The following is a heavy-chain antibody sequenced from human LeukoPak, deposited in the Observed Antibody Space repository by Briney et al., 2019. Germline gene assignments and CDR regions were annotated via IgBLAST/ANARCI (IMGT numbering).Heavy chain of an antibody. D-gene: IGHD5-12*01. CDR2: INWNGGST. CDR1: GFIFNDYG. V-gene: IGHV3-20*04. CDR3: ARAMGGYDDYFDY. J-gene: IGHJ4*02. Sequence: GGSLRLSCAASGFIFNDYGMSWVRQAPGKGLEWVSGINWNGGSTGYADSVRGRFTISRDNAMNSLYLQMNSLRAEDTAVYYCARAMGGYDDYFDYWGQGTLVTVSS.